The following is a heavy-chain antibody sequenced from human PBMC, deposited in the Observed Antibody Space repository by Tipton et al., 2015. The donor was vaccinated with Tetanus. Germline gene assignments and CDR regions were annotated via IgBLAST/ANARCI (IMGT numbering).Heavy chain of an antibody. CDR1: GSSISRSGHY. D-gene: IGHD5-12*01. Sequence: QLVQSGAEVKPSETLSLTCTVSGSSISRSGHYWTWIRQPPGKEPEWVGCVYHSGATNYHPSLKSRLAISADTSKNQFSLNLRSVITADTAVYYCARANNDYPKKGPFDYWGQGILVIVSS. CDR2: VYHSGAT. J-gene: IGHJ4*02. V-gene: IGHV4-61*08. CDR3: ARANNDYPKKGPFDY.